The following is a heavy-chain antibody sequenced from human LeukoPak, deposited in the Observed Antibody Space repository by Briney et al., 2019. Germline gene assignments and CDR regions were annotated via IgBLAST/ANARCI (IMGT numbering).Heavy chain of an antibody. Sequence: GGSLRLSCAASGFTFSSSPMTWVPPAPGKGLEWVSTISPSGGSTYYAGSVKGRFTISRDNAKNTLYLQMNSLRADDTAVYYCAKGEWCDCWGQGTLVTVSS. CDR3: AKGEWCDC. V-gene: IGHV3-23*01. J-gene: IGHJ4*02. CDR2: ISPSGGST. CDR1: GFTFSSSP. D-gene: IGHD2-8*01.